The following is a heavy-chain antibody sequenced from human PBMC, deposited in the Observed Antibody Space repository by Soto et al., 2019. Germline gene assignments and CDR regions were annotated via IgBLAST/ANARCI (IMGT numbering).Heavy chain of an antibody. Sequence: EVQLVESGGGLVQPGGSLRLSCAASGFTCSSYWMHWVRQAPGKGLVWVPRINIDGSSTSYADSVTGRFTISRDKAKNTPYLTMNSLRAEDTAVYYCVRTSLVVAAATREDYWGQGTLVTVSS. V-gene: IGHV3-74*01. D-gene: IGHD2-15*01. CDR3: VRTSLVVAAATREDY. CDR2: INIDGSST. CDR1: GFTCSSYW. J-gene: IGHJ4*02.